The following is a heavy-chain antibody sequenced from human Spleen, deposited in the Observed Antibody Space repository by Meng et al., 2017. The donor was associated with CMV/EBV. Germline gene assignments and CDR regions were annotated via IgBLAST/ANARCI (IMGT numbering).Heavy chain of an antibody. D-gene: IGHD6-6*01. V-gene: IGHV3-53*01. CDR2: IYSGDST. J-gene: IGHJ4*02. CDR3: ASPQGSRRWLDY. CDR1: TFTFSARA. Sequence: GESLKISCAASTFTFSARAVSWVRQAPGKGLEWVSVIYSGDSTYYADSVKGRFTISRDNSKSTLYLQMNSLRAEDTAVYYCASPQGSRRWLDYWGQGTLVTVSS.